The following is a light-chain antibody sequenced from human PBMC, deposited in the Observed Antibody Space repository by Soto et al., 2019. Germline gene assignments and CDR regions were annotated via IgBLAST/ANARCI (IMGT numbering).Light chain of an antibody. CDR1: RSLLHSSNNENH. CDR2: WAS. J-gene: IGKJ4*01. V-gene: IGKV4-1*01. Sequence: DIAMTQSPDSLSVSLGERATINCKASRSLLHSSNNENHLAWYQQKPGQPPKLLIYWASTRQSGVPDRFTGSGSETDFSLTISGLQAEDVAVSYCHQYYSIPLPFGGGTKVELK. CDR3: HQYYSIPLP.